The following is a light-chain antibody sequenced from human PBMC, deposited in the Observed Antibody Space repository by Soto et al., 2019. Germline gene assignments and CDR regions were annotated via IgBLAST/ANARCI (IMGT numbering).Light chain of an antibody. J-gene: IGKJ1*01. CDR3: HQYNNWSLT. V-gene: IGKV3-15*01. CDR1: QSFSSN. Sequence: EIVMTQSPATLSVSPGERATVSCRASQSFSSNLAWYQQKPGQAPRLLFYGASTRATDVPVRFSGSGSGTEFTLTISSLQSADCAVYYCHQYNNWSLTFGKGTNVEIK. CDR2: GAS.